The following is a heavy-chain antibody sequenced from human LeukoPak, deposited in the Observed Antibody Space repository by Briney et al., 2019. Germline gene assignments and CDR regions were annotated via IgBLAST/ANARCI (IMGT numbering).Heavy chain of an antibody. D-gene: IGHD1-1*01. V-gene: IGHV5-51*03. CDR1: GYIFTSYW. CDR2: IYPGDSDT. Sequence: KPGESLTISCKGSGYIFTSYWIGWVRQMPGKGLEWMGIIYPGDSDTKYSPSFQGQVTISADKSISTAYLQWSSLKASDTAMYYCASSPQVAKENGAFDIWGQGTMVTVSS. CDR3: ASSPQVAKENGAFDI. J-gene: IGHJ3*02.